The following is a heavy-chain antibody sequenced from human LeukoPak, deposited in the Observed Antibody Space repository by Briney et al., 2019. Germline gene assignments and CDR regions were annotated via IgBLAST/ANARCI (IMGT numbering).Heavy chain of an antibody. Sequence: SETLSLTCTASGGSISSSSYYWGWIRQPPGKGLEWIGSIYYSGSTYYNPSLKSRVTISVDTSKNQFSLKLSSVTAADTAVYYCARLNYYDSSGEKGVDYWGQGTLVTVSS. D-gene: IGHD3-22*01. J-gene: IGHJ4*02. CDR3: ARLNYYDSSGEKGVDY. CDR1: GGSISSSSYY. V-gene: IGHV4-39*01. CDR2: IYYSGST.